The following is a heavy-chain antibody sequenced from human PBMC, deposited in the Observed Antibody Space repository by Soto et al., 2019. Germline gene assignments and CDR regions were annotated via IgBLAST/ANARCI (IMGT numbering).Heavy chain of an antibody. CDR2: ISYDGSNK. D-gene: IGHD3-22*01. Sequence: GGSLRLSCAGSGFTFSSYAMHWVRQAPGKGLEWVAVISYDGSNKYYADSVKGRFTISRDNSKNTLYLQMNSLRAEDTAVYYCARFYYDSSGYSGYFDYWGQGTLVTVSS. CDR1: GFTFSSYA. V-gene: IGHV3-30-3*01. J-gene: IGHJ4*02. CDR3: ARFYYDSSGYSGYFDY.